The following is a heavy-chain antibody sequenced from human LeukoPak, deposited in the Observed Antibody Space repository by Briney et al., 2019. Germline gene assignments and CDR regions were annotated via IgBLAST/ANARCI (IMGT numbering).Heavy chain of an antibody. D-gene: IGHD3-9*01. CDR1: GYTFTDFY. CDR2: IHSHSGRI. J-gene: IGHJ4*02. CDR3: TRDLTAISGNLDG. Sequence: GASVKVSCKTSGYTFTDFYIHWVRQAPGQGLEWMGWIHSHSGRIRYAQRFQGRIAISRDTSITTAYMELTGLKSDDTAVYYCTRDLTAISGNLDGWGQGTLVTVSS. V-gene: IGHV1-2*02.